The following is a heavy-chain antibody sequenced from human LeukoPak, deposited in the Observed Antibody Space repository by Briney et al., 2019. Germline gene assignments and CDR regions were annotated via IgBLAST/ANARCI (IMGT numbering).Heavy chain of an antibody. CDR1: GFTFSSYG. CDR3: ASTSGWYRPIDY. V-gene: IGHV3-33*01. CDR2: ISFDGSNR. Sequence: PGRSLRLSCAASGFTFSSYGMHWVRQAPGKGLEWVAVISFDGSNRYYADSVKGRFTISRDNSKNTLYLQMNSLRAEDTAVYYCASTSGWYRPIDYWGQGTLVTVYS. D-gene: IGHD6-19*01. J-gene: IGHJ4*02.